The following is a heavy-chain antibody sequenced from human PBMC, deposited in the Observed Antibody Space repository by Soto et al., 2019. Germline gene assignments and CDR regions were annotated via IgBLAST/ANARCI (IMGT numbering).Heavy chain of an antibody. CDR1: GFTFSRYA. J-gene: IGHJ1*01. V-gene: IGHV3-23*01. CDR2: ISGSGGST. CDR3: AKDRATIEAAGTVAF. D-gene: IGHD6-13*01. Sequence: PGGSLRLSCAASGFTFSRYAMSWVRQAPEKGLEWVSAISGSGGSTYYADSVKGRFTISRDNSKNTLYLQMNSLRAEDTAVYYCAKDRATIEAAGTVAFWGQGTLVPGSS.